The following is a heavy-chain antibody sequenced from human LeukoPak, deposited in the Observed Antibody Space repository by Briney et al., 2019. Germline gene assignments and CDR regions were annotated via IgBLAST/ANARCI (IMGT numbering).Heavy chain of an antibody. Sequence: SETLSLTCTVSGGSINTRIYYWGWIRQPPGKGLEWIGTIYYSGSTYYNPSLKSRVTISVDTSKNQFSLKLSSVTAADTAVYYCARDPDREWLLFDYWGQGTLVTVSS. D-gene: IGHD3-3*01. J-gene: IGHJ4*02. CDR2: IYYSGST. CDR3: ARDPDREWLLFDY. V-gene: IGHV4-39*02. CDR1: GGSINTRIYY.